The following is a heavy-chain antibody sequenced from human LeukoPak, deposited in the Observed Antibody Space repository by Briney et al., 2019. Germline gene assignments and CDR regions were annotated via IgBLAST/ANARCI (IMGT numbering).Heavy chain of an antibody. CDR1: GGSITNYC. Sequence: PSETLSLTCTVSGGSITNYCWSWIRQPPGKGLEWIGNVHYSLSSNYSPSLESRVTISMDTSQRQFSLKLTSVTAADTAVYYCACYKIVERNFDFWGQGMLVTVSS. J-gene: IGHJ4*02. D-gene: IGHD5-24*01. V-gene: IGHV4-59*01. CDR3: ACYKIVERNFDF. CDR2: VHYSLSS.